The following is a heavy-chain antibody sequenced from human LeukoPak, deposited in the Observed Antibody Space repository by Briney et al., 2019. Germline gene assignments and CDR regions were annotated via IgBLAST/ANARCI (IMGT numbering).Heavy chain of an antibody. J-gene: IGHJ5*02. V-gene: IGHV4-59*01. CDR2: IYNSGRS. D-gene: IGHD2-8*02. CDR1: GGSISSGC. CDR3: AGGSGASWFDP. Sequence: SETLSLTCSVSGGSISSGCWSWIRQPPAEGLDWIAYIYNSGRSNYNPSLKSRVTISLDTSKNQFSLKLSSVTAADTAVYYCAGGSGASWFDPWGQGTLVTVSS.